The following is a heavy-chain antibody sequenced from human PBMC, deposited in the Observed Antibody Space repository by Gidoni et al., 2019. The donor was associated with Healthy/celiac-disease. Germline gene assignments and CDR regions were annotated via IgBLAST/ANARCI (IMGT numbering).Heavy chain of an antibody. CDR3: TTGPDYYDSSSYSVDY. Sequence: EVQLVESGGGLVKPGGSLRLPCAASGFTFSTAWKIWVRQAPGKGLEWGGRIKSKADGGTTDYAAPLKGRFTISRDDSKNTLYLQMNSLKTEDTAVYYCTTGPDYYDSSSYSVDYWGQGTLVTVSS. CDR1: GFTFSTAW. V-gene: IGHV3-15*07. CDR2: IKSKADGGTT. D-gene: IGHD3-22*01. J-gene: IGHJ4*02.